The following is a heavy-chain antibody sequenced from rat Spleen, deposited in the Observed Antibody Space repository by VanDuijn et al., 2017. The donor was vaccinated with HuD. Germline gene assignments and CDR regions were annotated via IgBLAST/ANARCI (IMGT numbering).Heavy chain of an antibody. CDR2: ISTGGGNT. Sequence: EVQLVESDGGLVQPGRSLKLSCTTLGFTFSNYYMAWVRQTPTKGLEWVASISTGGGNTYYRDSVKGRFTISRDNAKNILYLQMDSLRSEDTATYYCARRIIRGIDVMDAWGQGISVTVSS. CDR1: GFTFSNYY. CDR3: ARRIIRGIDVMDA. J-gene: IGHJ4*01. V-gene: IGHV5-25*01. D-gene: IGHD4-3*01.